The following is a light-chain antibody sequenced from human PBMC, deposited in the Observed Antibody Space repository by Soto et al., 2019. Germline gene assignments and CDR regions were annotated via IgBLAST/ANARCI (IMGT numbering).Light chain of an antibody. V-gene: IGKV3-20*01. CDR1: QSVSSTY. J-gene: IGKJ4*01. Sequence: EIVLTQSPGTLSLSPGERATLSCRASQSVSSTYLAWYQHKTGQAPRLLIYGASSRPTGIPDRFSGSGSGTDFTLTISRLEPEDFAVYYCQQFGTSPQTFGGGTKVEIK. CDR2: GAS. CDR3: QQFGTSPQT.